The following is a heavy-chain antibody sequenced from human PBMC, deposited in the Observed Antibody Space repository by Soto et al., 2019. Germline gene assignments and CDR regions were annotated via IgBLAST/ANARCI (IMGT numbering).Heavy chain of an antibody. CDR1: GGSFSGYY. V-gene: IGHV4-34*01. Sequence: SETLSLTCAVYGGSFSGYYWSWIRQPPGKGLEWIGEINHSGSTNYNPSLKSRVTISVDTSKNQFSLKLSSVTAADTAVYYCARGLRIAVAGIPSTGINDYWGQGTLVTVSS. J-gene: IGHJ4*02. CDR2: INHSGST. CDR3: ARGLRIAVAGIPSTGINDY. D-gene: IGHD6-19*01.